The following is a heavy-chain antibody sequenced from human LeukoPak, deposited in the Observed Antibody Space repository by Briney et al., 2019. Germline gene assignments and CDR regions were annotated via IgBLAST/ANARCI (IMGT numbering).Heavy chain of an antibody. CDR2: IIPIFDTA. D-gene: IGHD3-3*01. CDR3: AREKRFLDYYYYGMDV. Sequence: SVKVSCKASGGTFSSYAISWVRQAPGQGLEWMGGIIPIFDTANYAQKFQGRVTITADESTSTAYMELSSLRSEDTAVYYCAREKRFLDYYYYGMDVWGQGTTVTVSS. J-gene: IGHJ6*02. CDR1: GGTFSSYA. V-gene: IGHV1-69*13.